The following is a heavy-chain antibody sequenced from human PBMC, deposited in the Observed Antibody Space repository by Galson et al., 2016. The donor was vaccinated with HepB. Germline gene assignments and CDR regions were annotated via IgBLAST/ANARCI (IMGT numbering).Heavy chain of an antibody. CDR3: AIGHYYDSRGYYYVLDY. Sequence: SVKVSCKASGYTFTGYYMHWVRQAPGQGLEWMGWINPNSGGTSYAQKFQGRVTMTRDTSISTAYMELSRLGSDDTAVYYGAIGHYYDSRGYYYVLDYWGQGTLVTVSS. J-gene: IGHJ4*02. V-gene: IGHV1-2*02. CDR2: INPNSGGT. CDR1: GYTFTGYY. D-gene: IGHD3-22*01.